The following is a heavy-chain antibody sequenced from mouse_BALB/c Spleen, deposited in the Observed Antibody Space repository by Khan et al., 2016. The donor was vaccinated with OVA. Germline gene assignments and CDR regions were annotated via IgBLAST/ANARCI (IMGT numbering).Heavy chain of an antibody. CDR3: ARWFAY. J-gene: IGHJ3*01. CDR1: GYSITSDYA. CDR2: INYSGGT. V-gene: IGHV3-2*02. Sequence: EVKLLESGPGLVKPSQSLSLTCTVTGYSITSDYAWNWIRQFPGNKLEWMGYINYSGGTSYLPSLNSRISITRDTSKNQFFLQLNSVTTEDSATYYCARWFAYWGQGTLVTVS.